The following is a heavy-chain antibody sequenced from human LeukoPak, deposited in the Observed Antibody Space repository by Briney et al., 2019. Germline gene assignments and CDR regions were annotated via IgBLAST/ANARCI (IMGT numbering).Heavy chain of an antibody. CDR2: ISYDGSNK. CDR3: ARDLSRSRPDCSGGSCYSVY. V-gene: IGHV3-30*04. J-gene: IGHJ4*02. Sequence: GGSLRLSCAASGFTFSSYAMHWVRQAPGKGLEWVAVISYDGSNKYYADSVKGRSTISRDNSKNTLYLQMNSLRAEDTAVYYCARDLSRSRPDCSGGSCYSVYWGQGTLVTVSS. CDR1: GFTFSSYA. D-gene: IGHD2-15*01.